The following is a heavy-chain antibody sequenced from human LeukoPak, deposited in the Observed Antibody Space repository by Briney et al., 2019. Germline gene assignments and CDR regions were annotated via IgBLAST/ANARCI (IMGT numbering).Heavy chain of an antibody. CDR1: GFTFSSYW. V-gene: IGHV3-74*03. D-gene: IGHD6-13*01. Sequence: GGSLRLSCAASGFTFSSYWMHWVRQAPGKGLVWVSRISPDGNSATYADSVKGRFTISRDNAKNTLYLQMNSLRAEDTAVYYCAKALQQLGNDYWGQGTLVTVSS. CDR2: ISPDGNSA. CDR3: AKALQQLGNDY. J-gene: IGHJ4*02.